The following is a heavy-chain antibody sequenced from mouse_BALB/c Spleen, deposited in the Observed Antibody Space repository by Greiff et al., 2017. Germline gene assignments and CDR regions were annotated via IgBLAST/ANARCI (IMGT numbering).Heavy chain of an antibody. Sequence: QVQLKQPGAELVKPGASVKMSCKASGYTFTSYWMHWVKQRPGQGLEWIGVIDPSDSYTSYNQKFKGKATLTVDTSSSTAYMQLSSLTSEDSAVYYCTRGGITFDYWGQGTTLTVSS. CDR3: TRGGITFDY. J-gene: IGHJ2*01. D-gene: IGHD2-4*01. CDR2: IDPSDSYT. CDR1: GYTFTSYW. V-gene: IGHV1S127*01.